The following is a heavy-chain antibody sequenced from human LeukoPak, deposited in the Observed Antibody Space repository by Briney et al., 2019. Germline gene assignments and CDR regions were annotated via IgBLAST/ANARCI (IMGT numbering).Heavy chain of an antibody. V-gene: IGHV1-69*02. CDR2: IIPILGIA. Sequence: ASVKVSCKASGGTFCSYTISWVRQAPGQGLEWMGRIIPILGIANYAQKFQGRVTITADKSTSTAYMELSSLRSEDTAVYYCARDPDYYDSSGLNDYWGQGTLVTVSS. CDR3: ARDPDYYDSSGLNDY. J-gene: IGHJ4*02. CDR1: GGTFCSYT. D-gene: IGHD3-22*01.